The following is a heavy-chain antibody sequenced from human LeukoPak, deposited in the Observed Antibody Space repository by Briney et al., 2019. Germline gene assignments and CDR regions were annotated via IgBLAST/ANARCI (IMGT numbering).Heavy chain of an antibody. CDR2: IYYSGST. CDR1: GGSISSYY. D-gene: IGHD6-13*01. V-gene: IGHV4-59*01. CDR3: ARDIAAAGPFDY. J-gene: IGHJ4*02. Sequence: PSETLSPTCTVAGGSISSYYWSWIRQPPGKGLEWIGYIYYSGSTNYNPSRKSRVTISVDTSKNQFSLKLSSVTAADTSVYYCARDIAAAGPFDYWGQGTLVTVSS.